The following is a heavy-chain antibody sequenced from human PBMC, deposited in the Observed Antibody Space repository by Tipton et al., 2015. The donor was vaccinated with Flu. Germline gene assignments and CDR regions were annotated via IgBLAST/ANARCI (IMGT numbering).Heavy chain of an antibody. J-gene: IGHJ4*02. CDR2: IFNSGTT. CDR1: GGSISGFY. V-gene: IGHV4-59*01. CDR3: VRSHGGY. Sequence: TLSLTCTVSGGSISGFYWNWIRQPPGGGLEWIGNIFNSGTTNYNPPLQSRVTISVDTSKNQFSLELRSVTAADTAVYYCVRSHGGYWGQGTLVTVSS. D-gene: IGHD2-15*01.